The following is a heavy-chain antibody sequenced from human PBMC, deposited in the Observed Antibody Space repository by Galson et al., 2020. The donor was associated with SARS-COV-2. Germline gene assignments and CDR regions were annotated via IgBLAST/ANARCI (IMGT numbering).Heavy chain of an antibody. Sequence: SEPLSLPCAVFGGPFSGYYWSWIRQPPGQWQEWIGAINHSGSTNHHPPLKSRVTISVDTSKNQFPLKLSSVTAADTAVYYCARVPYGWLLLSFDNWGQGTLVTVSS. CDR1: GGPFSGYY. V-gene: IGHV4-34*01. CDR2: INHSGST. CDR3: ARVPYGWLLLSFDN. J-gene: IGHJ4*02. D-gene: IGHD3-22*01.